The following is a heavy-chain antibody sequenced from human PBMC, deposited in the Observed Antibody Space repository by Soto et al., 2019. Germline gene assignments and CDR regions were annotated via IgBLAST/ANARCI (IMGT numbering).Heavy chain of an antibody. CDR1: GYTFTGYY. V-gene: IGHV1-2*04. Sequence: ASVKVSCKASGYTFTGYYMHWVRQAPGQGLEWMGWINPNSGGTNYAQKFQGWVTMTRDTSISTAYMELSRLRSDDTAVYYCARESRGDSSSGDRYFNYWGQGTLVTISS. CDR2: INPNSGGT. J-gene: IGHJ4*02. CDR3: ARESRGDSSSGDRYFNY. D-gene: IGHD6-6*01.